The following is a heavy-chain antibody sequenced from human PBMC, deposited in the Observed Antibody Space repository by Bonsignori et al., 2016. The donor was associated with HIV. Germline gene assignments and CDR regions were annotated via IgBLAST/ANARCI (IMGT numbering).Heavy chain of an antibody. CDR3: AKDSADYFDY. CDR2: IYSGGSST. D-gene: IGHD3-10*01. CDR1: GFTFSSYA. J-gene: IGHJ4*02. Sequence: GESLKISCAASGFTFSSYAMSWVRQAPGKGLEWVSVIYSGGSSTYYADSVKGRFTISRDNSKNTLYLQMNSLRAEDTAVYYCAKDSADYFDYWGQGTLVTVSS. V-gene: IGHV3-23*03.